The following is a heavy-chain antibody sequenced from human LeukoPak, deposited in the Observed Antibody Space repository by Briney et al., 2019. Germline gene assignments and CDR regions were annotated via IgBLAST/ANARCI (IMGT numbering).Heavy chain of an antibody. CDR1: GGSFSGYY. CDR2: INHSGST. J-gene: IGHJ4*02. V-gene: IGHV4-34*01. CDR3: ARAGYRSSWDPWDY. D-gene: IGHD6-13*01. Sequence: SETLSLTCAVYGGSFSGYYWSWIRQPPGKGLEWIGEINHSGSTNYNPSLKSRVTISVDTSKNQFSLKLSSVTTADTAVYYCARAGYRSSWDPWDYWGQGTLVTVSS.